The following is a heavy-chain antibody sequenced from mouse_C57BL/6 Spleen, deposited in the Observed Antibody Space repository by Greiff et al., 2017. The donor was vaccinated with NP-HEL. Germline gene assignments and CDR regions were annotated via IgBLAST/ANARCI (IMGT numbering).Heavy chain of an antibody. V-gene: IGHV1-9*01. CDR1: GYTFTGYW. Sequence: QVQLQQSGAELMKPGASVKLSCKATGYTFTGYWIEWVKPRPGHGLEWIGEILPGSGSTNYNEKFKGNATFTADTSSNTAYMQLSSLTTEDSAIYYWARASGLRNYWGQGTTLTVSS. CDR2: ILPGSGST. J-gene: IGHJ2*01. CDR3: ARASGLRNY. D-gene: IGHD3-1*01.